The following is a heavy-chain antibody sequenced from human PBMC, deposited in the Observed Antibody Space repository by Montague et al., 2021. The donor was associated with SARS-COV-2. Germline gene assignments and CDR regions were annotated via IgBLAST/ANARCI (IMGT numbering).Heavy chain of an antibody. V-gene: IGHV4-31*03. CDR3: AKGSGYP. CDR2: IYSSRST. CDR1: GGSVTSTTYY. Sequence: TLSLTCTVSGGSVTSTTYYWSWFRQRPGRGLEWVGFIYSSRSTAYSPSLENRLTMSIDTSKNQFSLRLTSATAADTAVYYCAKGSGYPWGRGTRVAVSS. J-gene: IGHJ2*01. D-gene: IGHD6-25*01.